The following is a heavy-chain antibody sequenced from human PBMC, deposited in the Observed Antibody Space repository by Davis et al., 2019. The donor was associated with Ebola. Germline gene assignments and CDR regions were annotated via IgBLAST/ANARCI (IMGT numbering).Heavy chain of an antibody. Sequence: AASVKVSCKASGYTFTSSDINWVRQAPGQGLEWMGWMNPDSGNTGYAQKFQGRITMTRNTSISTAYMEVSSLRSEDSAVYYCARHINYGDYGSGWFDPWGQGTLVSVSS. J-gene: IGHJ5*02. D-gene: IGHD4-17*01. CDR1: GYTFTSSD. CDR3: ARHINYGDYGSGWFDP. V-gene: IGHV1-8*01. CDR2: MNPDSGNT.